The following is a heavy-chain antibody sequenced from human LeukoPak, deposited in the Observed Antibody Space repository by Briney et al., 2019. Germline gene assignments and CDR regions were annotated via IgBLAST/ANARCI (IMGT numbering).Heavy chain of an antibody. Sequence: SETLSLTCSVSGYPISSVYYWGWIRRPPGKGLEWIASINHGGSTDYNPSLKSRVIMSIDTSKNHFSLKLTSVTAADTAVYYCARDYGGNSGYWGQGTLVTVSS. CDR1: GYPISSVYY. D-gene: IGHD4-23*01. CDR3: ARDYGGNSGY. V-gene: IGHV4-38-2*02. J-gene: IGHJ4*02. CDR2: INHGGST.